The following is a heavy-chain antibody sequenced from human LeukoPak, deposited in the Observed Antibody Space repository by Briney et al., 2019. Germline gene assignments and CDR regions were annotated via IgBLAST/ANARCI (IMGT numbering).Heavy chain of an antibody. CDR1: GYTFTGYY. Sequence: ASVKVSCKASGYTFTGYYMHWVRQAPGQGLVWMGRINPNSGGTNYAQKFQGRVTMTRDTSISTAYMELSRLRSDDTAVYYCATTPTKYVWGSYRSFDYWGQGTLVTASS. J-gene: IGHJ4*02. CDR3: ATTPTKYVWGSYRSFDY. D-gene: IGHD3-16*02. V-gene: IGHV1-2*06. CDR2: INPNSGGT.